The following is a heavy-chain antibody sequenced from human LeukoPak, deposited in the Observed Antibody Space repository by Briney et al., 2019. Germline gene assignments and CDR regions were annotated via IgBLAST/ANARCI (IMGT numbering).Heavy chain of an antibody. CDR3: ARDGGTRLGFDP. J-gene: IGHJ5*02. D-gene: IGHD3-16*01. V-gene: IGHV4-34*01. CDR2: VSPGGST. CDR1: SESSGGDD. Sequence: PSETLSLTCAMHSESSGGDDWTWIRQPPGKGLEWIGEVSPGGSTRYNPSLRSRVAISLDTSRSRFSLRLSSVTAADTGVYYCARDGGTRLGFDPWGQGTLVTVSS.